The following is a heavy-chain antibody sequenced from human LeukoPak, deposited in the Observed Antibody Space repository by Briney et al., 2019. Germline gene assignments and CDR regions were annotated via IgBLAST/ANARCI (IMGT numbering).Heavy chain of an antibody. V-gene: IGHV3-23*01. CDR3: AKVMGYDSSGYINY. Sequence: PGGSLRPSCAASGFTFSSYAMSWVRQAPGKGLEWVSAISGSGGSTYYADSVKGRFTISRDNSKNTLYLQMDSLRAEDTAVYYCAKVMGYDSSGYINYWGQGTLATVSS. CDR2: ISGSGGST. D-gene: IGHD3-22*01. J-gene: IGHJ4*02. CDR1: GFTFSSYA.